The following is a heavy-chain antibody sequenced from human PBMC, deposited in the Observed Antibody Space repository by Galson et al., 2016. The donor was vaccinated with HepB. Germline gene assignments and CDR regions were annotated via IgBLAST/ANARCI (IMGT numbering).Heavy chain of an antibody. CDR3: ARSVEGSFDY. J-gene: IGHJ4*02. Sequence: SLRLSCAASGFTFDEYAMHWVRQAPGKGLEWVSGISWNSDSIGYADSVRGRFTISRDNAKNSVYLQMNSLRAEDTAVYFCARSVEGSFDYWGQGALVTVSS. V-gene: IGHV3-9*01. CDR1: GFTFDEYA. CDR2: ISWNSDSI.